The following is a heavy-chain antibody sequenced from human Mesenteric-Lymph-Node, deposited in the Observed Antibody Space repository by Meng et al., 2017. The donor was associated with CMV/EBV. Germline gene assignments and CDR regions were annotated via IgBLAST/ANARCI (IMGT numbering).Heavy chain of an antibody. V-gene: IGHV3-23*01. D-gene: IGHD2-15*01. Sequence: GGSLRLSCEASGFTFDTYGMNWVRQAPGKGLEWISLINSDGSRTHSSDSVRGRFTTSRDNSKNTLYLHMSSLRAEDTALYYCAKHAANDQGGRYSDYWGQGTRVTVSS. CDR1: GFTFDTYG. CDR2: INSDGSRT. CDR3: AKHAANDQGGRYSDY. J-gene: IGHJ4*02.